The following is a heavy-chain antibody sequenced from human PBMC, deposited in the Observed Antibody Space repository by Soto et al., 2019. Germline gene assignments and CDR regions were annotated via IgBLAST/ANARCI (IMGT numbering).Heavy chain of an antibody. CDR2: ISYDGDNK. CDR3: VKGDLDTAVVNSPDAFDF. J-gene: IGHJ3*01. V-gene: IGHV3-30*18. D-gene: IGHD5-18*01. CDR1: GFMFNDYG. Sequence: GGSLRLSCEASGFMFNDYGMHWVRQAPGKGLDWVAVISYDGDNKYYAQSVKGRFTISRDNSKNTLFLHMDSLRHEDTAVYHCVKGDLDTAVVNSPDAFDFWGQGTMGTVSS.